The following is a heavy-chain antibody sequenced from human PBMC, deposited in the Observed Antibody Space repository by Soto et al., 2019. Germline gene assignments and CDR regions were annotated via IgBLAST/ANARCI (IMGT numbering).Heavy chain of an antibody. D-gene: IGHD4-4*01. Sequence: GGSLRLSCVDSGFSFSSYAMNWVRQAPGKGLEWVAIISYDGTNKYYADSVKGRFTISRDNSKNTLYHQMNSLRAEDTALYYCATTYTYSNNDWFDPWGQGTLVTVSS. CDR1: GFSFSSYA. CDR2: ISYDGTNK. CDR3: ATTYTYSNNDWFDP. J-gene: IGHJ5*02. V-gene: IGHV3-30-3*01.